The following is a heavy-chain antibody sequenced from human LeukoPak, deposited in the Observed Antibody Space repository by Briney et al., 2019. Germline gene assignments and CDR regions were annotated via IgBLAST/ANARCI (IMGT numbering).Heavy chain of an antibody. CDR3: ARIPTNAVPSAHNGFDI. CDR2: IYYSGST. V-gene: IGHV4-39*01. Sequence: SETLSLTCTVSGGSIGSTNYYWGWIRQPPGKGLEWIANIYYSGSTYYNPSLKSRVTISVDTSKNQFSLKLSSVAAADTAIYYCARIPTNAVPSAHNGFDIWGQGTMPTVSS. CDR1: GGSIGSTNYY. D-gene: IGHD5-24*01. J-gene: IGHJ3*02.